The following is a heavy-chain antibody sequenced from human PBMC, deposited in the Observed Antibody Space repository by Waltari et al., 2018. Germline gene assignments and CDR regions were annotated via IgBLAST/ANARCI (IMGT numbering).Heavy chain of an antibody. D-gene: IGHD5-12*01. Sequence: QVQLVQSGAGVKKPGSSVQVSCKASGGTFSSYAISWVRQAPGQGLEWMGGIIPNVCTENYAQKFKGRVTITADESTSTAYMELSSLRSEDTAVYYCARCRDGYNLFDYWGQGTLVTVSS. V-gene: IGHV1-69*01. CDR1: GGTFSSYA. J-gene: IGHJ4*02. CDR3: ARCRDGYNLFDY. CDR2: IIPNVCTE.